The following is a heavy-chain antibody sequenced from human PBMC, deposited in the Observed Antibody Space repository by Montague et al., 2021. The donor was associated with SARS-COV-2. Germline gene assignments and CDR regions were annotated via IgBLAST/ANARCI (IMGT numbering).Heavy chain of an antibody. CDR3: ARDSRIVGATGGMDV. V-gene: IGHV3-7*03. CDR2: IKPDGGEK. Sequence: SLRLSCAASGFTFSSYWMSWVRQTPGKGLEWVAIIKPDGGEKHYVDSAKGRFTISRDNAKNSLNLQMDSLRAEDTALYYCARDSRIVGATGGMDVWGQGTTVIVSS. D-gene: IGHD1-26*01. CDR1: GFTFSSYW. J-gene: IGHJ6*02.